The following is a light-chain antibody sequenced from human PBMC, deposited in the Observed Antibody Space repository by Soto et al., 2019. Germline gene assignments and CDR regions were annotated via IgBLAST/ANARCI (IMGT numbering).Light chain of an antibody. V-gene: IGKV4-1*01. CDR1: QSVLYSSNNKNY. CDR3: QQYYSTIFT. J-gene: IGKJ3*01. Sequence: DIVMTQSPDSLAVSLCERATINCKSSQSVLYSSNNKNYLAWYQQKPGQPPKLLIYWASTRESGVPDRFSGSGSGTDFTLTISSLQAADVAVYYCQQYYSTIFTFGPGTKVDIK. CDR2: WAS.